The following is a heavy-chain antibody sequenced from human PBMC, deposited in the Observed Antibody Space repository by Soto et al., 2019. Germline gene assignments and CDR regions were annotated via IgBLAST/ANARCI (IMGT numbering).Heavy chain of an antibody. D-gene: IGHD3-9*01. J-gene: IGHJ5*02. CDR2: IGTAGDT. CDR1: GFTFSSYD. V-gene: IGHV3-13*01. CDR3: ARALTGLGFAP. Sequence: EVQLVESGGGLVQPGGSLRLSCAASGFTFSSYDMHWVRQATGKGLEWVSAIGTAGDTYYPGSVKGRFTISRENAKNSLYLQMNGLRAGDRAVYYCARALTGLGFAPWGQGTLVTVSS.